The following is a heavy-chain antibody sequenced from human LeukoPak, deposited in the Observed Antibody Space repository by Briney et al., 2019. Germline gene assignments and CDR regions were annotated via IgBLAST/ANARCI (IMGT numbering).Heavy chain of an antibody. CDR1: GYTFTSYD. D-gene: IGHD3-3*01. CDR2: MNPNSGNT. Sequence: GASVKVSCKASGYTFTSYDINWVRQATGQGLEWMGWMNPNSGNTGYAQKFQGRVTMTRNTSISTAYMELSSLRSEDTAVYYCARAQIEEWLRAFDYWGQGTLVTVSS. V-gene: IGHV1-8*01. J-gene: IGHJ4*02. CDR3: ARAQIEEWLRAFDY.